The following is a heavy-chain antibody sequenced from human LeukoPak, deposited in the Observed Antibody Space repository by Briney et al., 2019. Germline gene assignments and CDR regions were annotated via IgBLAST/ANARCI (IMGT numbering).Heavy chain of an antibody. J-gene: IGHJ4*02. V-gene: IGHV1-46*01. CDR1: GYTFTNYD. CDR2: INPSGGST. Sequence: ASVKVSCKASGYTFTNYDINWVRQAPGQGLEWMGIINPSGGSTSYAQKFQGRVTMTRDTSTSTVYMELSSLRSEDTAVYYCARDQDGAIAGSHFDYWGQGTLVTVSS. D-gene: IGHD4-17*01. CDR3: ARDQDGAIAGSHFDY.